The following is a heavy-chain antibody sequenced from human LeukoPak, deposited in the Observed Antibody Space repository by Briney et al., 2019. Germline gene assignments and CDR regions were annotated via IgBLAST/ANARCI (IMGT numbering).Heavy chain of an antibody. CDR2: IYTSGST. CDR3: ARTGRYSGSYST. J-gene: IGHJ5*02. CDR1: GGSISSYY. D-gene: IGHD1-26*01. V-gene: IGHV4-4*09. Sequence: SETLSLTCTVSGGSISSYYWSRIRQPPGKAREWIGYIYTSGSTNYNPSLKSRVPISVDTSKNQFSLRLSSVTAADTAVYYCARTGRYSGSYSTWGQGTLVTVSS.